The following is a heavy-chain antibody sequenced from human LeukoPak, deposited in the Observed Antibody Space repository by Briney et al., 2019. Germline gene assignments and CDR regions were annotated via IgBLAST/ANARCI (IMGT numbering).Heavy chain of an antibody. D-gene: IGHD2-15*01. CDR2: ISSSGDST. J-gene: IGHJ1*01. CDR3: EEDVVVIVAAKPGI. V-gene: IGHV3-23*01. CDR1: GFSFSTYA. Sequence: PGGSLRLSCAASGFSFSTYAMSWVRQAPGKGLEWVSSISSSGDSTYYADAVKGRFTISRDNSKNTLYLQMNSLRAEDTAVYYCEEDVVVIVAAKPGIWGQGTLVAVSS.